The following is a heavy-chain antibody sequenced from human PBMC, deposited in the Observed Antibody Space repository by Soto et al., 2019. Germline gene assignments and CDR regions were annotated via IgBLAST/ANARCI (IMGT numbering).Heavy chain of an antibody. J-gene: IGHJ6*02. Sequence: GESLKISCKGSGYSFTSYLIGWVRPMPGKGLEWRGIIYPGDSNTRYSPSFQGQVTISADKSISTAYLQWSSLKASDTAMYYCARTSAAGKYYYGMDVWGQGTTVTVSS. D-gene: IGHD6-13*01. CDR3: ARTSAAGKYYYGMDV. CDR2: IYPGDSNT. V-gene: IGHV5-51*01. CDR1: GYSFTSYL.